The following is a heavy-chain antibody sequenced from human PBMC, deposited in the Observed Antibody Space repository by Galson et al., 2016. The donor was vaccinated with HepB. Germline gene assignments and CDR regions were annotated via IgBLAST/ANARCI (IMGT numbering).Heavy chain of an antibody. CDR1: GFSISTSGMA. CDR3: SDYRGGWFSVGPDAFDV. V-gene: IGHV2-5*02. CDR2: IYWDDDK. J-gene: IGHJ3*01. D-gene: IGHD5-12*01. Sequence: PALVKPTQTLTLTCDVSGFSISTSGMAVAWIRQPPGEALEWFALIYWDDDKRYRPSLKNRITMTRDTSKNQVVLTMTDMDPTDTATYYCSDYRGGWFSVGPDAFDVWGRGTRVTVSS.